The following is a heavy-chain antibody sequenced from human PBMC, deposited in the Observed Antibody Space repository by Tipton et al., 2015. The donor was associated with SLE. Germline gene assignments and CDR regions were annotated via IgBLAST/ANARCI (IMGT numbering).Heavy chain of an antibody. D-gene: IGHD1-26*01. CDR3: VRDSGTYGRGWFDP. V-gene: IGHV3-7*01. J-gene: IGHJ5*02. CDR1: GFSFSTYW. CDR2: IKEDGSGK. Sequence: QLVQSGGGLVKPGGSLRLSCAASGFSFSTYWMSWVRQAPGKGLEWVANIKEDGSGKYHVDSVKGRFTISRDNAKNSLHLQMTSLRVEDTGVYYCVRDSGTYGRGWFDPWGQGTLVSVSS.